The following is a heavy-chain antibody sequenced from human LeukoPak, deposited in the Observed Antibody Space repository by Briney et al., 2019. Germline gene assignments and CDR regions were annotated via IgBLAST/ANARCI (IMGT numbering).Heavy chain of an antibody. CDR2: ISYDGSNK. Sequence: GGSLRLSCAASGFTFSSYAMHWVRQAPGKGLEWVAVISYDGSNKYYADSVKGRFTISRDNSKNTLYLQMNSLRAEDTAVYYCAKSPGMATIPFDYWGQGTLVTASS. CDR3: AKSPGMATIPFDY. V-gene: IGHV3-30-3*02. J-gene: IGHJ4*02. CDR1: GFTFSSYA. D-gene: IGHD5-24*01.